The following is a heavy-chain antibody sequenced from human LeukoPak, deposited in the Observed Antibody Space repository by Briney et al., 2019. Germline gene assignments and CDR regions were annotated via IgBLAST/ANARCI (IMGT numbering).Heavy chain of an antibody. CDR2: ISSSGSTI. D-gene: IGHD3-22*01. V-gene: IGHV3-11*04. J-gene: IGHJ3*02. CDR3: AKGKDYYDSSGYYYTYAFDI. Sequence: GGSLRLSCAASGFTFSDYYMSWIRQAPGKGLEWVSYISSSGSTIYYADSVKGRFTISRDNAKNSLYLQMNSLRAEDTAVYYCAKGKDYYDSSGYYYTYAFDIWGQGTVVTVSS. CDR1: GFTFSDYY.